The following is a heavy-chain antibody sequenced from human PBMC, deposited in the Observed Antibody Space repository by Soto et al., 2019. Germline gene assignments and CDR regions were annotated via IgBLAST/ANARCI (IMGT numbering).Heavy chain of an antibody. Sequence: EVQLVESGGGLVKPGGSLRLSCAASGFTFSNAWMNWVRQAPGKGLEWVGRIKSKTDGGTTDYAAPVKGRFTISRDDSKNTLYLQMNSMKTDDTGVYYCTTDTRQQVLFFRVENWFDPWGQGTLVTVSS. CDR3: TTDTRQQVLFFRVENWFDP. D-gene: IGHD6-13*01. J-gene: IGHJ5*01. V-gene: IGHV3-15*07. CDR2: IKSKTDGGTT. CDR1: GFTFSNAW.